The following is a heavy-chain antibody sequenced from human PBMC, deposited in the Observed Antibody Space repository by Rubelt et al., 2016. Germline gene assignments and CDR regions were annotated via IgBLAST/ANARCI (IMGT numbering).Heavy chain of an antibody. V-gene: IGHV3-74*01. CDR1: GFTFSGFR. CDR2: INSDGSTT. CDR3: GRLNVAGTQ. Sequence: EVQLVEAGGGLVQPGGSLRLSCAASGFTFSGFRIHWVRQAPGEGLVWVSRINSDGSTTNYADYVKGRFTISRDNARNTLYLQMNSLRAEDTAVYYCGRLNVAGTQWGQGTLVTVSS. J-gene: IGHJ4*02.